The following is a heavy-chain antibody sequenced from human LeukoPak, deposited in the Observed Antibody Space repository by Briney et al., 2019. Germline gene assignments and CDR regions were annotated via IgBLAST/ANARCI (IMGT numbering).Heavy chain of an antibody. J-gene: IGHJ4*02. CDR1: GFTFSSYG. CDR3: ARDLDWLLYDF. V-gene: IGHV3-23*01. D-gene: IGHD3-9*01. Sequence: GGSLRLSCAASGFTFSSYGMSWVRQAPGKGLEWVSAISGSGGSTYYADSVKGRFTISRDNSKNTLYLQMNSLRAEDTAVYYCARDLDWLLYDFWGQGTLVTVSS. CDR2: ISGSGGST.